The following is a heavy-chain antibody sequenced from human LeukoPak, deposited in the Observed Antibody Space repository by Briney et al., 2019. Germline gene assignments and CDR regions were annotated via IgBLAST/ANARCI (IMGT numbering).Heavy chain of an antibody. CDR2: IIPIFGTS. D-gene: IGHD3-22*01. CDR3: ARDYYYDSSGLDY. Sequence: SVKVSCKASGGTFSSYAISWVRQAPGQGLEWMGRIIPIFGTSNYAQKFQGRVTITTDESTSTAYMELSSLRSKDTAVYYCARDYYYDSSGLDYWGQGTLVTVSS. J-gene: IGHJ4*02. V-gene: IGHV1-69*05. CDR1: GGTFSSYA.